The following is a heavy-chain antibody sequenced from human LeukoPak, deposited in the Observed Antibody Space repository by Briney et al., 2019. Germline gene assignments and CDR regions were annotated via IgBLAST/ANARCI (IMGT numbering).Heavy chain of an antibody. CDR2: INHSGST. CDR3: ARRGQWLAPLISNWFDP. D-gene: IGHD6-19*01. J-gene: IGHJ5*02. CDR1: GSSISSYY. V-gene: IGHV4-34*01. Sequence: SETLSLTCTVSGSSISSYYWSWIRQPPGKGLEWIGEINHSGSTNYNPSLKSRVTISVDTSKNQFSLKLSSVTAADTAVYYCARRGQWLAPLISNWFDPWGQGTLVTVSS.